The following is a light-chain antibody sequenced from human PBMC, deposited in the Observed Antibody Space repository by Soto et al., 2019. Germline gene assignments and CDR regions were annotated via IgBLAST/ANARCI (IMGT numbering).Light chain of an antibody. CDR3: QQYDDIPPT. CDR2: DAS. V-gene: IGKV1-33*01. J-gene: IGKJ5*01. CDR1: QAITNY. Sequence: DIQMTQSPSSLTASVGDSVTITCQASQAITNYLNWYQQKPGKAPKLLIYDASNLEPGVPSRFSGRGSGADFTFSISSLQPEDIATYYCQQYDDIPPTFGQGTRLDIK.